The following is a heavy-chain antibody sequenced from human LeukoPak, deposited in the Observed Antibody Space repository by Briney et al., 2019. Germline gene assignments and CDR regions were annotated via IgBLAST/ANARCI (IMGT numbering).Heavy chain of an antibody. Sequence: ASVKASCKVSGYTLTELSMHWLRQAPGKGLEWMGGFDPEDGETIYEQKFQGRVAMTEDTSTDTAYMELSILRSEDTAVYYCAASRPLPQWLESDYWGQGTLVTVSS. D-gene: IGHD6-19*01. V-gene: IGHV1-24*01. CDR2: FDPEDGET. CDR3: AASRPLPQWLESDY. J-gene: IGHJ4*02. CDR1: GYTLTELS.